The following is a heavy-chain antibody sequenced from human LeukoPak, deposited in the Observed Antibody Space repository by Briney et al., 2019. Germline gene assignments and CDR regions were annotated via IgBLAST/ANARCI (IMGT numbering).Heavy chain of an antibody. Sequence: GGSLRLSCAASGFTFSSYAMSWVRRAPGKGLEWVSAISGSGGSTYYADSVKGRFTISRDNSKNTLYLQMNSLRAEDTAVYYCAKRIAVAGTGGDFDYWGQGTLVTVSS. D-gene: IGHD6-19*01. CDR3: AKRIAVAGTGGDFDY. V-gene: IGHV3-23*01. J-gene: IGHJ4*02. CDR2: ISGSGGST. CDR1: GFTFSSYA.